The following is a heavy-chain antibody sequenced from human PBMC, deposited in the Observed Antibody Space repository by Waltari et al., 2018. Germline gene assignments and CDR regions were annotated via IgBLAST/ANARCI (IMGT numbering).Heavy chain of an antibody. Sequence: QVQLQESGPGLVKSSETLSLTCAVSGVSISSYYLAWIRQPPGKGLEYIGYIYYIGNTHYNPSLKSRLTISWDPSKNEVSLNLRSVTAADTAVYYCAGYCASTSCYEYAFDLWGQGTAVNVSS. J-gene: IGHJ3*01. V-gene: IGHV4-59*01. CDR3: AGYCASTSCYEYAFDL. CDR2: IYYIGNT. D-gene: IGHD2-2*01. CDR1: GVSISSYY.